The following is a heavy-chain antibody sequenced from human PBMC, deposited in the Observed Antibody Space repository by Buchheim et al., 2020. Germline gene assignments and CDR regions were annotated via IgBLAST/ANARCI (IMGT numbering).Heavy chain of an antibody. CDR1: GFSLTTSEVG. D-gene: IGHD4-17*01. V-gene: IGHV2-5*02. CDR3: AHLLTVNKYYLDY. Sequence: QITLKESGPTLVKPTQTLTPTCTFSGFSLTTSEVGLGWIRQPPGKALEWLALIYWDGDKCFSPSLRSRLITTKDTSKSQVFLTMTNMDPVDTATYYCAHLLTVNKYYLDYWGQGAL. J-gene: IGHJ4*02. CDR2: IYWDGDK.